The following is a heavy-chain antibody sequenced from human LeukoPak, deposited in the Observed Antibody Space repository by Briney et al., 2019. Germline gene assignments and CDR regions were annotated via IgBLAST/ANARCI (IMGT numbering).Heavy chain of an antibody. D-gene: IGHD5-18*01. CDR3: ARGIRGVDTAMNDAFDI. Sequence: PSETLSLTCSVSGGSISIYYWSWIRQPPGKGLEWIGYSYNSGSTNYNPSLKSRVTISVDTSKNQFSLKQSSVTAADTAVYYCARGIRGVDTAMNDAFDIWGQGTMVTVSS. CDR2: SYNSGST. J-gene: IGHJ3*02. V-gene: IGHV4-59*01. CDR1: GGSISIYY.